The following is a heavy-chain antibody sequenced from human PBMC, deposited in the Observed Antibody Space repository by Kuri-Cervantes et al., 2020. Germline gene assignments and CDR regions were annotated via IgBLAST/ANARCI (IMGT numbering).Heavy chain of an antibody. V-gene: IGHV3-30*02. J-gene: IGHJ4*02. D-gene: IGHD2-21*02. CDR2: VRYDGSNK. Sequence: GESLKISCAASGFTFSNYGMYWVRQAPGKGLEWVAFVRYDGSNKYYADSVKGRFTISRDNSKNTLYLQMNSLRAEDTAVYYCARGWGVVVTKYWGQGTLVTVSS. CDR3: ARGWGVVVTKY. CDR1: GFTFSNYG.